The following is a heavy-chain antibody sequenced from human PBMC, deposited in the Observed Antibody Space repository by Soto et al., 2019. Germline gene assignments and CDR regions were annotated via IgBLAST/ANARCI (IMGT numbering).Heavy chain of an antibody. CDR1: GFTFSTYG. J-gene: IGHJ6*02. CDR2: IWYDGSIK. V-gene: IGHV3-33*01. CDR3: ARVDCTGNNCRPYAYYPMDV. Sequence: QVQLVESGGGVVQPGRSLRLSCAASGFTFSTYGMNWVRQAPGKGLEWVAIIWYDGSIKYYADSMKGRFTISRDNSKNTMYLQMNILRAEDTAVYYCARVDCTGNNCRPYAYYPMDVWGPGTTVTVSS. D-gene: IGHD2-8*02.